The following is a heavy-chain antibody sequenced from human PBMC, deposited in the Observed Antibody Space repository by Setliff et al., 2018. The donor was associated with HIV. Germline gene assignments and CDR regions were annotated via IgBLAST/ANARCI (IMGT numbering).Heavy chain of an antibody. CDR3: ARGEYIAARFYYFDY. CDR1: GGSISSGGYY. CDR2: IYYSGST. Sequence: PSETLSLTCTVSGGSISSGGYYWSWIRQHPGKGLEWIGYIYYSGSTYYNPSLKSRVTISVDTSKNQFSLKLSSVTAADTAVYYCARGEYIAARFYYFDYWGQGLLVTVSS. V-gene: IGHV4-31*03. D-gene: IGHD6-6*01. J-gene: IGHJ4*02.